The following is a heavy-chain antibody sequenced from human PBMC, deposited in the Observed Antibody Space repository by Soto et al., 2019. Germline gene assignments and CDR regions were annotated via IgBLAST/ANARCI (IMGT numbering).Heavy chain of an antibody. CDR1: GGSFSSYY. CDR2: INTSGST. CDR3: ASWGGSYYSYYGMDF. J-gene: IGHJ6*02. Sequence: SETLSLTCAVYGGSFSSYYWSWIRQPPGKGLEWVGEINTSGSTNYNPSLKSRVTISVDTSKNQFSLKLSSVTAADTAVYYRASWGGSYYSYYGMDFWGQGTMVTVSS. D-gene: IGHD1-26*01. V-gene: IGHV4-34*01.